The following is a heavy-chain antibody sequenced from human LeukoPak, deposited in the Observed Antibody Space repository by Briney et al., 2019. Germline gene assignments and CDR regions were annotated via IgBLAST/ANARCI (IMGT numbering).Heavy chain of an antibody. CDR3: ARARRGGYELIDY. CDR1: GGSFSGYY. Sequence: PSETLSLTCAVYGGSFSGYYWSWIRQPPGKGLEWLGEINHSGSTNYNPSLKSRVTISVDTSKNQFSLKLSSVTAADTAVYYCARARRGGYELIDYWGQGTLVTVSS. D-gene: IGHD5-12*01. J-gene: IGHJ4*02. V-gene: IGHV4-34*01. CDR2: INHSGST.